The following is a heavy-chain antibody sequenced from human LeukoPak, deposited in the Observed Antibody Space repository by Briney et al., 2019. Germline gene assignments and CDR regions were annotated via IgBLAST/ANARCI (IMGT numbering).Heavy chain of an antibody. J-gene: IGHJ4*02. CDR2: FIPVFGPA. V-gene: IGHV1-69*13. D-gene: IGHD6-19*01. CDR1: GGTFSNYA. CDR3: ARAGEVYNSGSYLXY. Sequence: ASVKVSCKASGGTFSNYAVSWVRQAPGQGLEWMGGFIPVFGPANYAQKFQGRVTITADESTSTAYMELSSLRSEDTAVYYCARAGEVYNSGSYLXYWGQGTLVTVFS.